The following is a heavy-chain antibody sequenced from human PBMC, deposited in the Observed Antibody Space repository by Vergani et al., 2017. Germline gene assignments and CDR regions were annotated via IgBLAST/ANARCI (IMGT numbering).Heavy chain of an antibody. CDR3: AREGSRLWFGELSRDAVDI. J-gene: IGHJ3*02. CDR1: GFSFRTFS. D-gene: IGHD3-10*01. CDR2: ISPDGRTT. Sequence: DVDLVESGGGFVQPGGSRRLSCAASGFSFRTFSMFWVRQPPGKGLAWVSKISPDGRTTEYADSVRGRFTISRDNANSMLYLQMNSLRDDDTAVYYCAREGSRLWFGELSRDAVDIWGQGTMVTVSS. V-gene: IGHV3-74*03.